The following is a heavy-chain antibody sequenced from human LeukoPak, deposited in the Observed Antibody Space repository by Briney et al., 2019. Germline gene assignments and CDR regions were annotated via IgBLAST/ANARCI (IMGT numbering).Heavy chain of an antibody. J-gene: IGHJ4*02. D-gene: IGHD3-10*02. CDR1: GFTFSSYW. CDR2: INEVGSAT. CDR3: VRDMFGGRDY. V-gene: IGHV3-74*01. Sequence: PGGSLRLSCAASGFTFSSYWMHWVRQVPGKGLAWVSRINEVGSATSNPYSLKSLFTISRENAKNARYLQMNSLRAEDTAVYYCVRDMFGGRDYWGQGTLVTVSS.